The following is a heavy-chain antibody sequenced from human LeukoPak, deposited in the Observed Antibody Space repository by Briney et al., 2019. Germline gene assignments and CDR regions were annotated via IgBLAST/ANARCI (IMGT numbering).Heavy chain of an antibody. Sequence: LSETLSLTCAVSDHSISSAYYWGWIRQLPGKGREWIGSIYHGGKTYYNPSLKSRVTISIDTSKNQFSLKLSSVTAADTAVYYCARDRSGVYDSSGFFDYWGQGTLVTVSS. CDR3: ARDRSGVYDSSGFFDY. CDR1: DHSISSAYY. D-gene: IGHD3-22*01. CDR2: IYHGGKT. V-gene: IGHV4-38-2*02. J-gene: IGHJ4*02.